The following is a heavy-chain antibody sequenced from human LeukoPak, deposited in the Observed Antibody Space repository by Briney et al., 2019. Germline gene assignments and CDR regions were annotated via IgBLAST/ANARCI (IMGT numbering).Heavy chain of an antibody. V-gene: IGHV3-20*04. D-gene: IGHD2-2*01. CDR1: GFTFDDYG. Sequence: GGSLRLSCAASGFTFDDYGMSWVRQAPGKGLEWVSGINWNGGSTGYADSVKGRFTISRDNAKNSLNLQMNSLRAEDTALYYCARHLGYCSSTSCYGVDYWGQGTLVTVSS. CDR2: INWNGGST. CDR3: ARHLGYCSSTSCYGVDY. J-gene: IGHJ4*02.